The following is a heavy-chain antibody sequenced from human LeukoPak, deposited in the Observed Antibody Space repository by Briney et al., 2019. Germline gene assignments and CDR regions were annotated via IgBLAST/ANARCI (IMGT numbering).Heavy chain of an antibody. J-gene: IGHJ6*03. CDR2: ISTYSTYI. V-gene: IGHV3-21*01. Sequence: GGSLRLSCAASGFIFNSYDMDWVRQAPGKGLEGVASISTYSTYIKYGDSVKGRFAIPRDNANSSLSLQMNSLKVEDTAVYYCVREGGPYSHYYYMDVWGKGTTVAVSS. CDR1: GFIFNSYD. D-gene: IGHD3-16*01. CDR3: VREGGPYSHYYYMDV.